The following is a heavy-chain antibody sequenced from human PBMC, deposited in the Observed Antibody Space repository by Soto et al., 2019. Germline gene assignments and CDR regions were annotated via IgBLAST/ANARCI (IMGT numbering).Heavy chain of an antibody. CDR1: GGSIVNGNYS. CDR3: ASRLADSATGYFDH. D-gene: IGHD6-25*01. V-gene: IGHV4-30-2*01. Sequence: QLQLQESGSGLLKSAQTLSLTCAVSGGSIVNGNYSWTWIRQPPGKALEWIGHIYHSGSTYFNPSLTSRVTLSVDRSKNHFSLNMRSVTAADTAVYYCASRLADSATGYFDHWGQGTLVTVSS. J-gene: IGHJ4*02. CDR2: IYHSGST.